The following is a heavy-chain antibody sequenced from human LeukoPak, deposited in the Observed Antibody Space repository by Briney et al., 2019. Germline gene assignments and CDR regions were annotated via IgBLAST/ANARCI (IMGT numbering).Heavy chain of an antibody. V-gene: IGHV4-39*07. J-gene: IGHJ4*02. Sequence: PQTLSLTCTVSGGSITIGSSYWGWIRHPPWKGLEWIWEIIHSGTTNYNPSLKSRVTISVDTSNNQFSLKQSSVIAADTAVYYCERVYYYAFDYWGQGTLVTVSS. CDR3: ERVYYYAFDY. CDR2: IIHSGTT. CDR1: GGSITIGSSY. D-gene: IGHD3-22*01.